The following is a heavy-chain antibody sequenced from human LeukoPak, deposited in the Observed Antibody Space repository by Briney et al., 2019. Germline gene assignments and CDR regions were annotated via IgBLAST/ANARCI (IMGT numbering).Heavy chain of an antibody. Sequence: SETLSLTCTVSGGSMSSISYYWGWIRQPPGKGLEWIGSMYYSGSTYYNPSLKSRITISVDTSENRFSLKLSSVTATDTAVYYCARDCSGGSCYGAFDIWGQGTMVTVSS. CDR3: ARDCSGGSCYGAFDI. J-gene: IGHJ3*02. D-gene: IGHD2-15*01. CDR1: GGSMSSISYY. CDR2: MYYSGST. V-gene: IGHV4-39*07.